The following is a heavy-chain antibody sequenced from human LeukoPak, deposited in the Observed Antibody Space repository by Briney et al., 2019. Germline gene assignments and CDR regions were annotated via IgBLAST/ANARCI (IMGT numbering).Heavy chain of an antibody. J-gene: IGHJ4*02. V-gene: IGHV3-23*01. CDR2: ISGSGGST. CDR3: AKIRDIVVVVAATPLNDY. Sequence: GGSLRLSCAASGFTFSSYAMSWVRQAPGKGLEWVSAISGSGGSTYYADSVEGRFTISRDNSKNTLYLQMNSLRAEDTAVYYCAKIRDIVVVVAATPLNDYWGQGTLVTVSS. D-gene: IGHD2-15*01. CDR1: GFTFSSYA.